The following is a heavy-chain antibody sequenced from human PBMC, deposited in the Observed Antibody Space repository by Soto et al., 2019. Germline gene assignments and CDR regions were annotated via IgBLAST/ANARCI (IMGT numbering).Heavy chain of an antibody. CDR1: GYTFTSYG. J-gene: IGHJ4*02. CDR2: ISAYNGNT. V-gene: IGHV1-18*01. Sequence: QVQLVQSGAEVKKPGASVKVSCKASGYTFTSYGISWVRQAPGQGLEWMGWISAYNGNTNYAQKLQGRVTMTTDTSTSTAYMELRSLRSDDTAVHYCVREPGVRVVAATACDYWGQGTLVTVSS. CDR3: VREPGVRVVAATACDY. D-gene: IGHD2-15*01.